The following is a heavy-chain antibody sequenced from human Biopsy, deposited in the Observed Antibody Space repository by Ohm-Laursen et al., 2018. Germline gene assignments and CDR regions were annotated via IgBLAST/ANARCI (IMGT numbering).Heavy chain of an antibody. V-gene: IGHV1-18*01. D-gene: IGHD1-1*01. J-gene: IGHJ6*02. Sequence: GASVKVSCKTSGYTFTSYGISWVRQAPGQGLEWMGWINTENGNTIYAQNLQGRVTMTADTSTSTACMEVTSLRSDDTAVYYCARAKLEPVYYYYGMDVWGQGTTVTVSS. CDR2: INTENGNT. CDR1: GYTFTSYG. CDR3: ARAKLEPVYYYYGMDV.